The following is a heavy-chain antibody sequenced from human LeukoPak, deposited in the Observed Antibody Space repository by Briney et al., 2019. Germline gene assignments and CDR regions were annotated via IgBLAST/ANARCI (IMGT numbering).Heavy chain of an antibody. CDR3: ARVSSSGYFQH. D-gene: IGHD3-22*01. J-gene: IGHJ1*01. V-gene: IGHV3-20*04. CDR1: GFTFDDYG. Sequence: GGSLRLSCAASGFTFDDYGMSWVRQAPGKRLEWVSGINWNGGSTGYADSVKGRFTISRDNAKNSLYLQMNSLRAEDTALYYCARVSSSGYFQHWGQGTLVTVSS. CDR2: INWNGGST.